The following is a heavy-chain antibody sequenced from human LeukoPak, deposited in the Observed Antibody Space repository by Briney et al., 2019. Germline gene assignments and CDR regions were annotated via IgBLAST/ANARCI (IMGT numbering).Heavy chain of an antibody. D-gene: IGHD4-17*01. V-gene: IGHV3-21*01. CDR1: GFTFTSYS. CDR3: ARETTVTTFCED. Sequence: GGSLRLSCVGSGFTFTSYSMTWVRQTPGMGLEWVASISSAGSYIFYRESVKGRFTISRDDANNSVYLHMKSLRDEDTAVYYCARETTVTTFCEDWGQGTLVTVS. CDR2: ISSAGSYI. J-gene: IGHJ4*02.